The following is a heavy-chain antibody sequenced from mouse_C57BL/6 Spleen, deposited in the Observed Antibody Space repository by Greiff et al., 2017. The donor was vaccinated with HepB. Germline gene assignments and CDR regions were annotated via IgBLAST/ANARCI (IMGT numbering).Heavy chain of an antibody. V-gene: IGHV1-26*01. CDR1: GYTFTDYY. J-gene: IGHJ4*01. CDR3: ARKSDYYGTAMDY. CDR2: INPNNGGT. Sequence: EVQLQQSGPELVKPGASVKISCKASGYTFTDYYMNWVKQSHGKSLEWIGDINPNNGGTSYNQKFKGKATLPVDKSSSTAYMQLRSLTSEDSAVYYCARKSDYYGTAMDYWGQGTSVTVSS. D-gene: IGHD1-1*01.